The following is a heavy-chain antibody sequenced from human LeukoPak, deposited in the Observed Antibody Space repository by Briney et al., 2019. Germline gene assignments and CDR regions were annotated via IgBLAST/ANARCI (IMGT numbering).Heavy chain of an antibody. CDR2: ISYDGSNK. CDR3: AKDRSVAGNYYYYGMDV. V-gene: IGHV3-30*18. CDR1: GFTFSSYG. J-gene: IGHJ6*04. Sequence: GGSLRLSCAASGFTFSSYGMHWVRQAPGKGLEWVAVISYDGSNKYYADSVKGRFIISRDNSKNTLYLQMNSLRAEDTAVYYCAKDRSVAGNYYYYGMDVWGKGTTVTVSS. D-gene: IGHD6-19*01.